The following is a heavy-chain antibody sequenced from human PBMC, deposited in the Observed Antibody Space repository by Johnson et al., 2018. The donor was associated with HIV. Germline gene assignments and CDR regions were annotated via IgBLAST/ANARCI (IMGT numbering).Heavy chain of an antibody. CDR1: GFTFDDYA. CDR2: IGWNSGSI. V-gene: IGHV3-9*01. CDR3: AKALYGSEAFDI. Sequence: VQLVESGGGLVQPGRSLRLSCAVSGFTFDDYAMHWVRQAPGKGLEWVSGIGWNSGSIGYADSVRGRFTISRDNAKNSLFLQMNTLRTEDTALYYCAKALYGSEAFDIWGQGTMVTVSS. J-gene: IGHJ3*02. D-gene: IGHD3-10*01.